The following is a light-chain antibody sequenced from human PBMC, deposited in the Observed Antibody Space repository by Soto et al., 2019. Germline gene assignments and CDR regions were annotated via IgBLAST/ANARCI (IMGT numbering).Light chain of an antibody. V-gene: IGKV1-39*01. J-gene: IGKJ1*01. CDR2: AAS. CDR1: QSISSH. Sequence: DIQMTQPPSSLSASVGDRVTITCRASQSISSHLNWYQQKPGKAPKLLIYAASSLQSGVPSRFSGSGSGTDFTLTISSLQPEDFATYYCQQSYSTLWTFGQGTKVDIK. CDR3: QQSYSTLWT.